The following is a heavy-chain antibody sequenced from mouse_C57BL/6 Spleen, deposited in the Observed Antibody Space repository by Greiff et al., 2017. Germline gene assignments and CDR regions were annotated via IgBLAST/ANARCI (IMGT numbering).Heavy chain of an antibody. CDR3: ARALRSTMVTTEAWFAY. D-gene: IGHD2-2*01. J-gene: IGHJ3*01. CDR2: ISDGGSYT. Sequence: EVHLVESGGGLVKPGGSLKLSCAASGFTFSSYAMSWVRQTPEKRLEWVATISDGGSYTYYPENVKGRFTISRDNAKNNLYLQMSHLKSEDTAMYYCARALRSTMVTTEAWFAYWGQGTLVTVSA. V-gene: IGHV5-4*01. CDR1: GFTFSSYA.